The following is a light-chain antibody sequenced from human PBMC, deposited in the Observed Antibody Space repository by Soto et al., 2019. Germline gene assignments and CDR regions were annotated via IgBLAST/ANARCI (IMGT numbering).Light chain of an antibody. J-gene: IGLJ3*02. V-gene: IGLV1-51*01. Sequence: QSVLTQPPSVSAAPGQRVTISCSGTTPNIGSNSVSWYLQVPGTVPKLLIYDTNKRPSGIPDRISGSKSGSSATLDIIGLQTGDEADYYCATWDSRLKIGVFGGGTKLTVL. CDR3: ATWDSRLKIGV. CDR2: DTN. CDR1: TPNIGSNS.